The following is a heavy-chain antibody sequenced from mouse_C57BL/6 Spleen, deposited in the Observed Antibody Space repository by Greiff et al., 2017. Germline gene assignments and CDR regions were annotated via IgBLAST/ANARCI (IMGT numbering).Heavy chain of an antibody. V-gene: IGHV1-18*01. D-gene: IGHD1-1*01. CDR1: GYTFTDYN. CDR2: INPNNGGT. CDR3: ARMDYGSSYPFAY. Sequence: EVQLQESGPELVKPGASVKIPCKASGYTFTDYNMDWVKQSHGKSLEWIGDINPNNGGTIYNQKFKGKATLTVDKSSSTAYMELRSLTSEDTAVYYCARMDYGSSYPFAYWGQGTLVTVSA. J-gene: IGHJ3*01.